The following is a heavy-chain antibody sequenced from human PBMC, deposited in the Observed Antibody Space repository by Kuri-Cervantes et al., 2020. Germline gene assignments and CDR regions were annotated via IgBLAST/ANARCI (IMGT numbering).Heavy chain of an antibody. CDR2: ISYDGSNK. Sequence: GGSLRLSCAASGFTFSSYAMHWVRQAPGKGLEWVAVISYDGSNKYYADSVKGRFTISRDNSKNTLYLQMNSLRAEDTAVYYCARDKGATVSTRRIVVVPVDYWGQGTLVTVSS. CDR3: ARDKGATVSTRRIVVVPVDY. J-gene: IGHJ4*02. CDR1: GFTFSSYA. V-gene: IGHV3-30-3*01. D-gene: IGHD3-22*01.